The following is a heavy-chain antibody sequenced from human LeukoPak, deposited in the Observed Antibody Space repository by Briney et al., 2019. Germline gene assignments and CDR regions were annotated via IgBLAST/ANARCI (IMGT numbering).Heavy chain of an antibody. J-gene: IGHJ4*02. D-gene: IGHD6-6*01. Sequence: QPGRSLRLSCAASGFTFDDYAMHWVRQAPGKGLEWVSGISWNSGSIGYADSVKGRFTISRDNAKNSLYLQMNSLRAEDTALYYCAKGDSSSRGFDYWGQGTLVTVSS. CDR2: ISWNSGSI. V-gene: IGHV3-9*01. CDR3: AKGDSSSRGFDY. CDR1: GFTFDDYA.